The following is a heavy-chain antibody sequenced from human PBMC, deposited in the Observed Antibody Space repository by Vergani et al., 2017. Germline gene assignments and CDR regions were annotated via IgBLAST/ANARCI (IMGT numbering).Heavy chain of an antibody. CDR3: ARALGTVHSNEGNDY. CDR2: ISAYNGNT. J-gene: IGHJ4*02. Sequence: QVQLVQSGAEVKKPGASVKVSCKASGYTFTSYGISWVRQAPGQGLEWMGWISAYNGNTNYAQKFQGRVTITADESTSTAYMELSSLRSEDTAVYYCARALGTVHSNEGNDYWGQGTLVTVSS. CDR1: GYTFTSYG. V-gene: IGHV1-18*01. D-gene: IGHD2-21*02.